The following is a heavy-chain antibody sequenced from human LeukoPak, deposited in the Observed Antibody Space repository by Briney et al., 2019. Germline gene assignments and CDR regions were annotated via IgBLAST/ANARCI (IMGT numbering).Heavy chain of an antibody. CDR1: GFTFSSYA. V-gene: IGHV3-30-3*01. CDR3: ARVRSHYYDSSGYYIDY. Sequence: GGSLRLSCAASGFTFSSYAMHWVRQAPGKGLEWVAVISYDGSNKYYADSVKGRFTISRDNSKNTLYLQMNSLRAEDTAVYYCARVRSHYYDSSGYYIDYWGQGTLVTVFS. D-gene: IGHD3-22*01. J-gene: IGHJ4*02. CDR2: ISYDGSNK.